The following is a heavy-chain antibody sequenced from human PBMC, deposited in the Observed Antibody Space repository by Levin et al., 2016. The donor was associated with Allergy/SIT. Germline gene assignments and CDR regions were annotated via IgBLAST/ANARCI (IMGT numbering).Heavy chain of an antibody. CDR2: ITSSSSYT. V-gene: IGHV3-11*06. J-gene: IGHJ6*02. CDR1: GFTFSDFY. Sequence: GESLKISCAASGFTFSDFYMSWIRQAPGKGLEWVSFITSSSSYTNYADSVKGRFTISRDNAQNSLYLQMNSLRAEDTAVYYCTRDPHALDFWGQGTTVTVSS. CDR3: TRDPHALDF.